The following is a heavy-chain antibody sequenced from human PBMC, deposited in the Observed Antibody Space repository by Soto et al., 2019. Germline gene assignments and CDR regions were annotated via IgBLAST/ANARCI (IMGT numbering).Heavy chain of an antibody. V-gene: IGHV3-48*01. CDR1: GFTFSSYS. Sequence: EVQLVESGGGLVQPGGSLRLSCAASGFTFSSYSMNWVRQAPGKGLEWVSYISSSSSTIYYADSVKGRFTISRDNAKNSLYLQMNCLRGEDTAVYYCAGSRQWLVDEFDYWGQGTLVTVSS. CDR3: AGSRQWLVDEFDY. CDR2: ISSSSSTI. J-gene: IGHJ4*02. D-gene: IGHD6-19*01.